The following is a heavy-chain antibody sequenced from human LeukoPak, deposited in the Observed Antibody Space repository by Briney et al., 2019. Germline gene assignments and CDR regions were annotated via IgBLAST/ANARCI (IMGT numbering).Heavy chain of an antibody. CDR3: ARDSADLRAFDI. CDR1: GGSLSGYY. CDR2: IYYSGST. D-gene: IGHD2-21*02. J-gene: IGHJ3*02. V-gene: IGHV4-59*01. Sequence: SETLSLTCAVYGGSLSGYYWSWIRQPPGKGLEWNGYIYYSGSTNYNPSPKSRATISVDTPKAQFSLKLSAVTAADTAVYYCARDSADLRAFDIWGQGTMVTVSS.